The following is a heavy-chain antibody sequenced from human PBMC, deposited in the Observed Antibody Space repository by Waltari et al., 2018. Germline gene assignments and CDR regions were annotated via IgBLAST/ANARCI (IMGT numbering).Heavy chain of an antibody. CDR1: GYSISSGYY. V-gene: IGHV4-38-2*01. D-gene: IGHD5-12*01. Sequence: QVQLQESGPGLVKPSETLSLTCAVSGYSISSGYYWGWIRQPPGKGLEWIGSIYHSGSTYYNPSLKSRVTISVDTSKNQFSLKLSSVTAADTAVYYCARQVVATTNYYYYGMDVWGQGTTVIVSS. J-gene: IGHJ6*02. CDR2: IYHSGST. CDR3: ARQVVATTNYYYYGMDV.